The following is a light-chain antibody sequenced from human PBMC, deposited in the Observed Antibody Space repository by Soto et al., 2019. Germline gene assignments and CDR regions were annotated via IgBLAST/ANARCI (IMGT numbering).Light chain of an antibody. CDR1: SSDVGSYNY. V-gene: IGLV2-14*01. J-gene: IGLJ3*02. Sequence: QSALTQPASVSGSPGQSITISCTGTSSDVGSYNYVSWYQQHPGKAPKLMIYEVSNRPSGVSNRFSGSKSGNTASLTISWLQAEDEANYYCSSYTSISTLVFGGGTKLTVL. CDR2: EVS. CDR3: SSYTSISTLV.